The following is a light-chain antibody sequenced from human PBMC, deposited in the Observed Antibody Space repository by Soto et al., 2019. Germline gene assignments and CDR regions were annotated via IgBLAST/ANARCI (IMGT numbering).Light chain of an antibody. CDR3: MSYAGSNTYV. J-gene: IGLJ1*01. CDR2: EVS. Sequence: QSVLTQPASVSGSPGQSITISCTGTSSDVGGYNYVSWYQQHPGKAPKLMIYEVSNRPSGVSNRFSGSKSGNTASLTISGLQAEDEGDYFCMSYAGSNTYVYGRAPQVTVL. V-gene: IGLV2-14*01. CDR1: SSDVGGYNY.